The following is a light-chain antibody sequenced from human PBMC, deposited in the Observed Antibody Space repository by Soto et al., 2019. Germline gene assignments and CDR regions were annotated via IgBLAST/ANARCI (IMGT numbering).Light chain of an antibody. CDR2: GAS. CDR3: QLYVSSLWP. V-gene: IGKV3-20*01. CDR1: QSVSSY. Sequence: EKVLKNSLAALSLTPGERATLSCRASQSVSSYLAWYQQKPGQAPRLLIYGASSRATGIPDRFSGSGSGTDFTLTISRLEPEDFAVYCCQLYVSSLWPFGQGTRLEIK. J-gene: IGKJ5*01.